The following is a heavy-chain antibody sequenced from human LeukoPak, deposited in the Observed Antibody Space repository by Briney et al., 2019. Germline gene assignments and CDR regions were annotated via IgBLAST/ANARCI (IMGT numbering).Heavy chain of an antibody. CDR1: GFTFSSYA. D-gene: IGHD6-19*01. CDR2: ISYDGSNK. V-gene: IGHV3-30*04. J-gene: IGHJ4*02. CDR3: ARSVHQWLGGYYFDY. Sequence: GGSLRLSCAASGFTFSSYAMHWVRQAPGKGLEWVAVISYDGSNKYYADSVKGRFTISRDNSKNTLYLQMNSLRAEDTAVYYCARSVHQWLGGYYFDYWGRGTLVTVSS.